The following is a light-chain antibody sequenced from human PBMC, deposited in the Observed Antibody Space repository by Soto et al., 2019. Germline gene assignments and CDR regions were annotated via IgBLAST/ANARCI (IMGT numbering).Light chain of an antibody. CDR1: QDINDY. CDR2: AAS. J-gene: IGKJ2*01. Sequence: EIQMTQSPSSLSASLGDRVTITCQASQDINDYSNGYQQKPGKAPRLLIYAASFLEVGVPSRFSRSGSGTHFTLTISSLQPEDVATYYCQQYDSLPYTFGQGTRLEIK. CDR3: QQYDSLPYT. V-gene: IGKV1-33*01.